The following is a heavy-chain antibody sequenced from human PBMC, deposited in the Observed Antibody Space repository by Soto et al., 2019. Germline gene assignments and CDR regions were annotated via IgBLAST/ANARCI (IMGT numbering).Heavy chain of an antibody. CDR1: GGTFSSYA. J-gene: IGHJ4*02. V-gene: IGHV1-69*01. Sequence: QVQLVQSGAEVKKPGSSVKVSCXXXGGTFSSYAXXWXXXAPGQGLEWMGGIIPIFGTANYAQKFQGRVTITADESTSTAYMELSSLRSEDTAVYYCARKGSSWTGYFDYWGQGTLVTVSS. CDR3: ARKGSSWTGYFDY. D-gene: IGHD6-13*01. CDR2: IIPIFGTA.